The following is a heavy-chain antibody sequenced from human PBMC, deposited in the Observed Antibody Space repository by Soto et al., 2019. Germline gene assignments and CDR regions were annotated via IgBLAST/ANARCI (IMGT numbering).Heavy chain of an antibody. V-gene: IGHV4-30-4*01. Sequence: QVQLQESGPGLVKPSETLSLTCTVSGGSISGGVHSWSWIRQPPGKGLEWIGHIFGSGSTYYNPSLKSRLTISVDTSKNQFSLRLSSLTAADTAVYYCAREIMPLTNDWYFDLWGRGTLVTVSS. CDR3: AREIMPLTNDWYFDL. J-gene: IGHJ2*01. CDR2: IFGSGST. CDR1: GGSISGGVHS. D-gene: IGHD2-8*01.